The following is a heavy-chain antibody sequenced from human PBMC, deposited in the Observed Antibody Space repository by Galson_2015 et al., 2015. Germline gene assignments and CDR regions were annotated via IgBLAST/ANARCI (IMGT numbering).Heavy chain of an antibody. J-gene: IGHJ4*02. CDR1: GASISNVNYY. CDR2: IYYSGIT. V-gene: IGHV4-31*03. Sequence: TLSLTCSVSGASISNVNYYWSWIRQHPGKGLEWIGHIYYSGITGHNPSLKGRLTISIDTSKNQVSLRLTSVTAADTAVYYCATFDSRGSRAYFDYWGQGTPVTVSS. CDR3: ATFDSRGSRAYFDY. D-gene: IGHD3-22*01.